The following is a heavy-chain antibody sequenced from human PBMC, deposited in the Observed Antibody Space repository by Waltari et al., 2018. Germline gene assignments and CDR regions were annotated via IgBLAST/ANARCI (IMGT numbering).Heavy chain of an antibody. CDR2: ITPVNGNT. CDR1: GYTFTYRY. V-gene: IGHV1-45*02. J-gene: IGHJ3*02. D-gene: IGHD2-15*01. CDR3: ASSLGYCSGGSCSNDAFDI. Sequence: QMQLVQSGAEVKKTGSSVKVSCKDSGYTFTYRYLHWVRQAPRPSLDWMGWITPVNGNTNYAQKFQDRVTITRDRSMSTAYMELSSLRSEDTAMYYCASSLGYCSGGSCSNDAFDIWGQGTMVTVSS.